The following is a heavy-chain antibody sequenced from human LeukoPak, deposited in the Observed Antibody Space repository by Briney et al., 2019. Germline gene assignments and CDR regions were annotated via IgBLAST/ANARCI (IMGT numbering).Heavy chain of an antibody. Sequence: GGSLRLSCAASGLTFSSYAMSWVRQAPGKGLEWVSAISGSGGSTYYADSVKGRFTISRDNSKNTLCLQMNSLRAEDTAVYYCATDSSSSLMDDYWGQGTLVTVSS. CDR3: ATDSSSSLMDDY. CDR2: ISGSGGST. J-gene: IGHJ4*02. D-gene: IGHD6-6*01. V-gene: IGHV3-23*01. CDR1: GLTFSSYA.